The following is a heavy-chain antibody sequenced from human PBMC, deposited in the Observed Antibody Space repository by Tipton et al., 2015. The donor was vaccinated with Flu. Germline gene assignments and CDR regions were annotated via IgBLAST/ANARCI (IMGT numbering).Heavy chain of an antibody. Sequence: TLSLTCTVSGGSISSYYWSWIRQPAGKGLEWIGRIYTSGSTNYNPSLKSRVTISVDTSKNQFSLKLSSVTAADTAVYYCARLSSSSWRHYAFDIWGQGTMVTVSS. CDR3: ARLSSSSWRHYAFDI. V-gene: IGHV4-4*07. CDR1: GGSISSYY. D-gene: IGHD6-13*01. J-gene: IGHJ3*02. CDR2: IYTSGST.